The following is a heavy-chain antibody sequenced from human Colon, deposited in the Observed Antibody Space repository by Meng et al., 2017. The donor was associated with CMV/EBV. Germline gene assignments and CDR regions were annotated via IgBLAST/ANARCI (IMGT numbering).Heavy chain of an antibody. D-gene: IGHD3-10*01. CDR2: IYYSGSS. CDR3: GRSVAGSAGDYFYYYGLEV. Sequence: SETLSLTCSVSGDSLSRSPHYWGWVRQSPGKGLEWVGSIYYSGSSFYNPSLRIRVAMSVDTSKNQFSLKMYSVTAADMAVYYCGRSVAGSAGDYFYYYGLEVWGQGTAVTVSS. J-gene: IGHJ6*02. V-gene: IGHV4-39*07. CDR1: GDSLSRSPHY.